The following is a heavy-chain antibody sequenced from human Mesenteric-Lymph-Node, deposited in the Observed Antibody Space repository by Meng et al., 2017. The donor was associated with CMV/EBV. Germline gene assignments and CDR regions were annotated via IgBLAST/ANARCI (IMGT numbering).Heavy chain of an antibody. Sequence: ASVKVSCKASGYSFTTNYLHWVRQAPEQGLEWMGIINPRDGSTTYPQKFQGRVAMTRDTSTSTVYMELSGLRSEDTAVYFCARDTGSYMGHDAFDMWGQGTMVTVSS. CDR1: GYSFTTNY. J-gene: IGHJ3*02. V-gene: IGHV1-46*01. CDR2: INPRDGST. CDR3: ARDTGSYMGHDAFDM. D-gene: IGHD3-10*01.